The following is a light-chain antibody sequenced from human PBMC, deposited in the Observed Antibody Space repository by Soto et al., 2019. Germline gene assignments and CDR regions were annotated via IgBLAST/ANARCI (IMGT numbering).Light chain of an antibody. J-gene: IGLJ3*02. CDR2: EIS. V-gene: IGLV2-14*01. CDR3: SSYTSSSTWV. CDR1: SSDVGGYNY. Sequence: QSALTQPASVSGSPGQSITISCTGASSDVGGYNYVSWYQQHPGKVPKLMIFEISDRPSGVSSRFSGSKSGNTASLIISGLQAEDEADYYCSSYTSSSTWVFGGGTKLTVL.